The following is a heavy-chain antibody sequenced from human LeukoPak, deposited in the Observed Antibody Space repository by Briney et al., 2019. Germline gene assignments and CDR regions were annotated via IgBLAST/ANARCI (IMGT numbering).Heavy chain of an antibody. CDR1: GLTFSSRYW. V-gene: IGHV3-74*01. J-gene: IGHJ4*02. CDR2: ISPDGSSR. Sequence: GGSLRLSCVASGLTFSSRYWMHWVRQAPGKGLVWVSRISPDGSSRGYAASVKGRFTISRDNAKNTLYLQMSSLRVEDTAVYYCARDGEGLHYWGQGTLVTVSS. CDR3: ARDGEGLHY. D-gene: IGHD7-27*01.